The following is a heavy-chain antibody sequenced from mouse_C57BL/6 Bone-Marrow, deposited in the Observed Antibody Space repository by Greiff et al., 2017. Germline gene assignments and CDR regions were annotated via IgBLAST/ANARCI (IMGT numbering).Heavy chain of an antibody. J-gene: IGHJ1*03. D-gene: IGHD3-3*01. CDR2: IYPRSGNT. CDR1: GYTFTSYG. V-gene: IGHV1-81*01. CDR3: ARRAYWYCDV. Sequence: VQLQQSGAELARPGASVKLSCKASGYTFTSYGISWVKQRTGQGLEWIGEIYPRSGNTYYNEKVKGKATLTADKSSSTAYMELRSLTSEDSAVYFCARRAYWYCDVWGTGTTVTVSS.